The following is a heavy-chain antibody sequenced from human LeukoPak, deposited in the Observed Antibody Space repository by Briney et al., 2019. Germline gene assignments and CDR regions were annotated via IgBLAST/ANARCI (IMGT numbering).Heavy chain of an antibody. CDR2: ISSSSSTI. J-gene: IGHJ4*02. CDR3: ARDISEWGY. CDR1: GFTFSSYS. V-gene: IGHV3-48*01. Sequence: GGSLRLSCAASGFTFSSYSMNWVRQAPGKGLEWVSYISSSSSTIYYADSVKGRFTISGDNAKNSLYLQMNSLRAEDTAVYYCARDISEWGYWGQGTLVTVSS. D-gene: IGHD1-26*01.